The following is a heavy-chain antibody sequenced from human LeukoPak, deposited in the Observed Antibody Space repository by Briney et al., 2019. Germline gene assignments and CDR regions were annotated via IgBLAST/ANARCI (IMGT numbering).Heavy chain of an antibody. V-gene: IGHV1-2*02. CDR2: TNPNLGTT. CDR1: GYTFTAYY. Sequence: ASVKVSCKASGYTFTAYYMHWVRQAPGQELEWMGWTNPNLGTTNYAQKFQGRVTMTRDTSISTAYMEMSRLGSDDTAVYYCARVVKYRSGPLTDLLPYYFDYWGQGTLVTVSS. D-gene: IGHD6-19*01. J-gene: IGHJ4*02. CDR3: ARVVKYRSGPLTDLLPYYFDY.